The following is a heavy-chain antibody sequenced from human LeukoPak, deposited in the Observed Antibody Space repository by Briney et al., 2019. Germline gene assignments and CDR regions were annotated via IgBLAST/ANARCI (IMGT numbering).Heavy chain of an antibody. Sequence: ASVKVSCKASGYTFTSYGISWVRQAPGQGLEWMGWISAYNGNTNYAQKLQGRVTMTTDTSTSTAYMELRSLRSDDTAVDYCARDTPAVYQQLVPLCCRGQGTLVTVSS. CDR3: ARDTPAVYQQLVPLCC. CDR1: GYTFTSYG. J-gene: IGHJ4*02. CDR2: ISAYNGNT. D-gene: IGHD6-13*01. V-gene: IGHV1-18*01.